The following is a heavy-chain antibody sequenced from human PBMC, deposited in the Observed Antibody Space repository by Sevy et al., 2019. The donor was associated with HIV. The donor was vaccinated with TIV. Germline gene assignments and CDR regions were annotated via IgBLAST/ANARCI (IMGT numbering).Heavy chain of an antibody. CDR3: AKGKRYYDSSGLFDI. D-gene: IGHD3-22*01. J-gene: IGHJ3*02. Sequence: GGSLRLSCAASGFTFDDYDMHWVRQAPGKGLEWVSGISWNSGSIGYADSVKGRFTISRDNAKNSLYLQMNSLRAEDTDLSYCAKGKRYYDSSGLFDIWGQGTMVTVSS. CDR2: ISWNSGSI. CDR1: GFTFDDYD. V-gene: IGHV3-9*01.